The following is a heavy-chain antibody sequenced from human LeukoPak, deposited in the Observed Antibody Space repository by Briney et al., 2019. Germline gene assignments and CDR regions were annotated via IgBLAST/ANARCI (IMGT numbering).Heavy chain of an antibody. CDR3: ARVRSFKTTVTTFLFDY. CDR1: GGSLSSYY. V-gene: IGHV4-59*01. CDR2: IYYSGST. Sequence: SETLSLTCTVSGGSLSSYYWSWIRQPPGKGLEGIGYIYYSGSTNYNPSLKSRVTISVDTSKNQFSLKLSSVTAADTAVYYCARVRSFKTTVTTFLFDYWGQGTLVTVSS. D-gene: IGHD4-17*01. J-gene: IGHJ4*02.